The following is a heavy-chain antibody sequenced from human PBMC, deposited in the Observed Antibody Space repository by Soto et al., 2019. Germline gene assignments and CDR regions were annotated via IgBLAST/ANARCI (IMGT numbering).Heavy chain of an antibody. CDR1: GGSISSGGYY. CDR3: ARAFVVVAALRNNWFDP. V-gene: IGHV4-30-4*08. Sequence: QVQLQESGPGLVKPSQTLSLTCTVSGGSISSGGYYWSWIRQHPGKGLEWIGYIYYSGSTYYNPSLKSRVTISVDTSKNQFSLKLSSVTAADTAVYYCARAFVVVAALRNNWFDPWGQGTLVTVSS. D-gene: IGHD2-15*01. CDR2: IYYSGST. J-gene: IGHJ5*02.